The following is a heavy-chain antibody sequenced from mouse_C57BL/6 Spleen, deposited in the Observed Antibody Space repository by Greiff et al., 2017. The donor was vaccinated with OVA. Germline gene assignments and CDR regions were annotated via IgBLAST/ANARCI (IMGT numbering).Heavy chain of an antibody. CDR3: ARLHYYGSSYRYFDV. D-gene: IGHD1-1*01. V-gene: IGHV14-2*01. J-gene: IGHJ1*03. Sequence: DVKLVESGAELVKPGASVKLSCTASGFNIKDYYMHWVKQRTEQGLEWIGRIDPEDGETKYAPKFQGKATITADTSSNTAYLQLSSLTSEDTAVYYCARLHYYGSSYRYFDVWGTGTTVTVSS. CDR1: GFNIKDYY. CDR2: IDPEDGET.